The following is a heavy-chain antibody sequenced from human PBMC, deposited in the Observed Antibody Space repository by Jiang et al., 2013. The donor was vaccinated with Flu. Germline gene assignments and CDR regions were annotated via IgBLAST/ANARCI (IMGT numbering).Heavy chain of an antibody. CDR3: ARVVYSGWPSDY. V-gene: IGHV3-30-3*01. Sequence: PGKGLEWVAVISRDANNNTTQTPCKGRFTISRDNSKNTLYLQMNSLRTEDSALYYCARVVYSGWPSDYWGQGTLVTVSS. J-gene: IGHJ4*02. CDR2: ISRDANNN. D-gene: IGHD6-19*01.